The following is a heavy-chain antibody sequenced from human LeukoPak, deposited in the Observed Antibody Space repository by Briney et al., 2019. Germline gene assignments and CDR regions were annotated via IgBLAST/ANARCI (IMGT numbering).Heavy chain of an antibody. D-gene: IGHD2/OR15-2a*01. CDR1: GGSISSYY. V-gene: IGHV4-59*08. J-gene: IGHJ4*02. CDR3: ARLTFRDEPIDY. CDR2: IYYSGST. Sequence: SETLSLTCTVSGGSISSYYWSWIRQPPGKGLEWIGYIYYSGSTNYNPSLESRVTISVDTSKNQFSLKLSSVTAADTAVYYCARLTFRDEPIDYWGQGTLVTVSS.